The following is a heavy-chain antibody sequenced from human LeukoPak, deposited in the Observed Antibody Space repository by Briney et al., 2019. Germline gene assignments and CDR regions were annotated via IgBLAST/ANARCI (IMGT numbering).Heavy chain of an antibody. V-gene: IGHV1-8*03. J-gene: IGHJ5*02. D-gene: IGHD2-2*01. CDR3: AGLAYCSSTSCYGFDP. CDR1: GYTFTSYD. CDR2: MNPNSGNT. Sequence: ASVKVSCKASGYTFTSYDINWVRQATGQGLEWMGWMNPNSGNTGYAQKFQGRVTITRNTSISTAYMDLSSLRSEDTAVYYCAGLAYCSSTSCYGFDPWGQGTLVSLSS.